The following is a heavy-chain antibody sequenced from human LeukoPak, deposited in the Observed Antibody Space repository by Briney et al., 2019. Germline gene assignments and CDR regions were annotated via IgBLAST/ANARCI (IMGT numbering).Heavy chain of an antibody. CDR3: ARTRYCSSTSCYGFVY. CDR2: IYPGDSDT. CDR1: GYSFTSYW. V-gene: IGHV5-51*01. D-gene: IGHD2-2*01. J-gene: IGHJ4*02. Sequence: GESLKISCKGSGYSFTSYWIGWVRQMPGKGLEWMGIIYPGDSDTRYSPSFQGQVTISVDKSISTAYLQWSSLKASDTAMYYCARTRYCSSTSCYGFVYWGQGTLVTVSS.